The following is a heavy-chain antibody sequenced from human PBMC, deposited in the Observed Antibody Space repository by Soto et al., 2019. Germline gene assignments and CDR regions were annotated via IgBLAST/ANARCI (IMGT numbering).Heavy chain of an antibody. Sequence: SQTLSLTCVISGYSVSSSNAAWCWIRQSPTRGLEWLGRTYCRFKWFNDYAVSVKSRMTISPDTSKNQFSLHVNSVSPEDTAVYSCASQGNNSCSVPWCQGTLHTVCS. CDR2: TYCRFKWFN. J-gene: IGHJ5*02. CDR1: GYSVSSSNAA. CDR3: ASQGNNSCSVP. V-gene: IGHV6-1*01. D-gene: IGHD2-15*01.